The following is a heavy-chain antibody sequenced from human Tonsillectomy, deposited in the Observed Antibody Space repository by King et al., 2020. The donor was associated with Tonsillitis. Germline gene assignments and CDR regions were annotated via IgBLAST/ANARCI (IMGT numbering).Heavy chain of an antibody. CDR3: ASLRRYYGMDV. V-gene: IGHV4-39*01. D-gene: IGHD3-16*01. Sequence: QLQESGPGLVKPSETLSLTCSVSGGSISSSNYYWGWIRQPPGKGLEWIGSIYYSGSTYYNPSFKSRVTISVDTSKHQFSLKLTSVTAADTAVYYCASLRRYYGMDVWGQGTTVTVSS. CDR2: IYYSGST. CDR1: GGSISSSNYY. J-gene: IGHJ6*02.